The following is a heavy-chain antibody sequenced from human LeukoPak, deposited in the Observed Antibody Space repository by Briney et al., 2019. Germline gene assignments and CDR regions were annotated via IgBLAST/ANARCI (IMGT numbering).Heavy chain of an antibody. CDR1: GFTFGSYA. D-gene: IGHD4-17*01. Sequence: GGSLRLSCAVSGFTFGSYAMHWVRQAPGRGREWVAVISYDGSNKYYVGSVKGRFIISRDNSKNTLYLQMDSLRAEDTAVYFCAKPYNYGVRDVHFDYWGQGTLVAVSS. J-gene: IGHJ4*02. V-gene: IGHV3-30*18. CDR3: AKPYNYGVRDVHFDY. CDR2: ISYDGSNK.